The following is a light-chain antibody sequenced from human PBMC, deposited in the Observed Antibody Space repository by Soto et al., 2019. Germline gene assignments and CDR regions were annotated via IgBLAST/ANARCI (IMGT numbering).Light chain of an antibody. CDR2: EGS. Sequence: QSALTQPASVSGSPGQSITISCTGASSDIGSYNLVSWYQQHPDKAPKLMIYEGSKRPSGVSNRFSGSKSGNTACLTISGVQAEDEADYYCCSYAGSHTFVIFGAGTKVTVL. CDR1: SSDIGSYNL. V-gene: IGLV2-23*03. CDR3: CSYAGSHTFVI. J-gene: IGLJ2*01.